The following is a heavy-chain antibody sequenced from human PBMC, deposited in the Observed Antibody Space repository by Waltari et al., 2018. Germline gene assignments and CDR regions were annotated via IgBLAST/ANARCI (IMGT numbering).Heavy chain of an antibody. J-gene: IGHJ5*02. CDR3: ARGRIVGVTRWFDP. D-gene: IGHD1-26*01. CDR2: IYHSGRT. V-gene: IGHV4-34*01. Sequence: QVQLQQWGAGLLTPSETLSPTCDASGGTFSGCYWTWIRQPPGKGLEWIGEIYHSGRTNYNPSLKSRVRRSADTSKNQISLSLTSMTAADTAVYYCARGRIVGVTRWFDPRGQGTPVTVSS. CDR1: GGTFSGCY.